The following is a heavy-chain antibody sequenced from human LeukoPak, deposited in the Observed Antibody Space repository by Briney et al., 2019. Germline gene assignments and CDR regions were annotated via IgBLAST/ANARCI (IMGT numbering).Heavy chain of an antibody. CDR2: IYHSGTT. CDR1: AYSISDGFL. V-gene: IGHV4-38-2*02. D-gene: IGHD1-26*01. J-gene: IGHJ5*02. CDR3: TMVRHVAGATKISWFDP. Sequence: SETLSLTCTVSAYSISDGFLWGWIRQPPGKGLEWIASIYHSGTTYYNPSLKSRVTASVDTSKNQFSLRLRSATAADTAVYYCTMVRHVAGATKISWFDPWGQGTLVTVSS.